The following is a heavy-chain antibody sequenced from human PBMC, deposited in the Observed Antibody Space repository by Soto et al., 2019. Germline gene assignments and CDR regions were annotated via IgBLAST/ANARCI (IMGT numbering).Heavy chain of an antibody. Sequence: ASVKVYCKASGYTFTSYDINWVRRATGQWLEWMGWMNPNSGNTGYAQKFQGRGTMTRNTSISTAYMELSSLRSEDTAVYYCARGRGSGRLRKTLFDYWGQGTLVTDAS. D-gene: IGHD6-19*01. CDR3: ARGRGSGRLRKTLFDY. CDR1: GYTFTSYD. CDR2: MNPNSGNT. V-gene: IGHV1-8*01. J-gene: IGHJ4*02.